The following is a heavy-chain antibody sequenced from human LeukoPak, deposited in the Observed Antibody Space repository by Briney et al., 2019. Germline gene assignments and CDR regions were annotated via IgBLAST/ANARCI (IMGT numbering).Heavy chain of an antibody. CDR3: AREGTSLMDV. Sequence: EASVKVSCKASGYTFTSYYMHWVRQAPGQGLEWMGIINPGGGSTSYAQKFQGRVTMARDTSTSTVYMELSSLRSEDTAVYYCAREGTSLMDVWGQGTTVTVSS. V-gene: IGHV1-46*01. J-gene: IGHJ6*02. CDR2: INPGGGST. CDR1: GYTFTSYY. D-gene: IGHD2-2*01.